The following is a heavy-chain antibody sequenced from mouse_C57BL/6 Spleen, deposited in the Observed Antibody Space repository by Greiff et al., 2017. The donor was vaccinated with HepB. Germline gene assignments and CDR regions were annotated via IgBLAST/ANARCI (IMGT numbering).Heavy chain of an antibody. CDR3: ARWGIYDGYPFDY. Sequence: VQLQQPGAELVMPGASVKLSCKASGYTFTSYWMHWVKQRPGQGLEWIGEIDPSDSYTNYNQKFKGKSTLTVDKSSSTAYMQLSSLTSEDSAVYYCARWGIYDGYPFDYWGQGTTLTVSS. V-gene: IGHV1-69*01. D-gene: IGHD2-3*01. CDR1: GYTFTSYW. J-gene: IGHJ2*01. CDR2: IDPSDSYT.